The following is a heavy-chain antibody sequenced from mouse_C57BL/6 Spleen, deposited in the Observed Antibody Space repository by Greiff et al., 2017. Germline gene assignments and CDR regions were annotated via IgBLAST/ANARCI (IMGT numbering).Heavy chain of an antibody. CDR2: IDPETGGT. V-gene: IGHV1-15*01. CDR1: GYTFTDYE. J-gene: IGHJ2*01. CDR3: TRGGYYFAY. Sequence: QVQLQQSGAELVRPGASVTLSCKASGYTFTDYEMHWVKQTPVHGLEWIGAIDPETGGTAYNQKFKGKAILTADKSSSTAYMELRSLTSEDSAVYYCTRGGYYFAYWGQGTTLTVSS.